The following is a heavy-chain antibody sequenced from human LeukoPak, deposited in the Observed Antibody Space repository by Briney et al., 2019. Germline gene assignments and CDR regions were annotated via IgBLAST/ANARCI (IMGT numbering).Heavy chain of an antibody. CDR3: ARHVLRFLEWIYYMDV. J-gene: IGHJ6*03. CDR1: GGSISSYY. V-gene: IGHV4-59*08. CDR2: IYYSGST. D-gene: IGHD3-3*01. Sequence: KPSETLSLTCTVSGGSISSYYWSWIRQPPGKGLEWIGYIYYSGSTNYNPSLKSRVTISVDTSKNQFSLKLSSVTAADTAVYYCARHVLRFLEWIYYMDVWGKGTTVTVSS.